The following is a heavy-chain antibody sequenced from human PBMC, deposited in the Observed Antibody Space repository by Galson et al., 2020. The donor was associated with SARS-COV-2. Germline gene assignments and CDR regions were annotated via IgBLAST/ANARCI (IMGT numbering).Heavy chain of an antibody. CDR1: GFTFSSYA. V-gene: IGHV3-23*03. J-gene: IGHJ3*02. CDR3: AKLELLWFGELFSSDAFDI. Sequence: GGSLRLSCAASGFTFSSYAMSWIRQAPGKGLEWVSVIYSGGSTYYADSVKGRFTISRDNSKNTLYLQMNSLRAEDTAVYHCAKLELLWFGELFSSDAFDIWGQGTMVTVSS. CDR2: IYSGGST. D-gene: IGHD3-10*01.